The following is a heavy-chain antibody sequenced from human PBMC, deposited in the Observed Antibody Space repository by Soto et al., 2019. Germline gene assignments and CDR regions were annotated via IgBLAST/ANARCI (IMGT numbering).Heavy chain of an antibody. D-gene: IGHD3-16*02. J-gene: IGHJ4*02. CDR3: ARFGPTNKKCSSTSCFTYDYVWGSYRYSPTFDY. CDR2: IKQDGSEE. Sequence: GGSLRLSCAASGFTFSSYWMSWVRQAPGKGLEWVANIKQDGSEEYYVDSVKGRFTISRDNAKNSLYLQMNSLRAEDTAVYYCARFGPTNKKCSSTSCFTYDYVWGSYRYSPTFDYWGQGTLVTVSS. V-gene: IGHV3-7*01. CDR1: GFTFSSYW.